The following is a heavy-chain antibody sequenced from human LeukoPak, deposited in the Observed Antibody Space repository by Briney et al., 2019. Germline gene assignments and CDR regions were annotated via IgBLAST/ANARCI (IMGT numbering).Heavy chain of an antibody. CDR3: AGIGGWEPWSDY. CDR2: IYYSGST. D-gene: IGHD6-19*01. CDR1: GASISGTAYY. J-gene: IGHJ4*02. V-gene: IGHV4-39*07. Sequence: PSETLSLTCTVSGASISGTAYYWGWVRQPPRKGLEWIGNIYYSGSTYYNASLQSRVTISIDTSKNQFSLKLSSVTAADTAVYYCAGIGGWEPWSDYWGQGTLVTVSS.